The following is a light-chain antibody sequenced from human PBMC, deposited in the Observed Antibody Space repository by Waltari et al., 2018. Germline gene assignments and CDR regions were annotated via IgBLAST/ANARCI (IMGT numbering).Light chain of an antibody. CDR1: SSDVGGYNY. CDR2: DVS. V-gene: IGLV2-14*03. J-gene: IGLJ1*01. CDR3: SSYTSSSTQV. Sequence: QSALTQPASVSGSPGPSITISCTGPSSDVGGYNYVSWYQQHPGKAPKLMIYDVSNRPSGVSNRFSGSKSGNTASLTISGLQAEDEADYYCSSYTSSSTQVFGTGTKVTVL.